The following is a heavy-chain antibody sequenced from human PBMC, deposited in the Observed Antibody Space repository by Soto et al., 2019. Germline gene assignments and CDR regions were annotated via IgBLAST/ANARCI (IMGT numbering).Heavy chain of an antibody. V-gene: IGHV4-34*01. J-gene: IGHJ6*03. Sequence: SETLSLTCAVYGGSFSGYYWSWIRQPPGKGLEWIGEINHSGSTNYNPSLKSRVTISVDTSKNQFSLKLSSVTAADTAVYYCARGLSIAAAGTSGYYMDVWGKGTTVTVSS. CDR3: ARGLSIAAAGTSGYYMDV. CDR1: GGSFSGYY. D-gene: IGHD6-13*01. CDR2: INHSGST.